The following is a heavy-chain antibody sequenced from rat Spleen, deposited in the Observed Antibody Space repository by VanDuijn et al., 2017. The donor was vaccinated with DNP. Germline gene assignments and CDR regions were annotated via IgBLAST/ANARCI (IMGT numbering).Heavy chain of an antibody. V-gene: IGHV5-7*01. Sequence: EVRLVESGGGLVQPGRSLKLSCAASGFTFSDYNMAWVRQAPKRGLEWITTIHSDGSSTYYRDSVKGRFTISRDNAKSTLYLQMDSLRSEETATYYCARVQVGYYAMDAWGQGTSVTVSS. J-gene: IGHJ4*01. CDR1: GFTFSDYN. CDR2: IHSDGSST. D-gene: IGHD1-1*01. CDR3: ARVQVGYYAMDA.